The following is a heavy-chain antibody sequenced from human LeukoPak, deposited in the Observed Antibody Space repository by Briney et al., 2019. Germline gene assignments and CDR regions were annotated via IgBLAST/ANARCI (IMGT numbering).Heavy chain of an antibody. D-gene: IGHD3-22*01. J-gene: IGHJ4*02. CDR1: GGSFSGYY. CDR3: ASSNSMIPEGY. Sequence: PSETLSLTCAVYGGSFSGYYWSWIRQPPGKGLEWIGEINHSGSTNYNPSLKSRVTISVDTSKNQFSLKLSSVTAADTAVYYCASSNSMIPEGYWGQGTLVTVSS. CDR2: INHSGST. V-gene: IGHV4-34*01.